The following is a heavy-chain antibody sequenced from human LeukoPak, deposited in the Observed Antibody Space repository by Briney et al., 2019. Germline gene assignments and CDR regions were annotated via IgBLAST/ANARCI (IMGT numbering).Heavy chain of an antibody. V-gene: IGHV4-34*01. Sequence: PSETLSLTCAVYGGSFSGYYWSWIRQPPGKGLEWIGEINHSGSTNYNPSLKSRVTISVDTSKNQFSLKLSSVTAADTAVYYCARSFYGYDSIDYWGQGTLVTVSS. D-gene: IGHD5-18*01. CDR2: INHSGST. CDR3: ARSFYGYDSIDY. CDR1: GGSFSGYY. J-gene: IGHJ4*02.